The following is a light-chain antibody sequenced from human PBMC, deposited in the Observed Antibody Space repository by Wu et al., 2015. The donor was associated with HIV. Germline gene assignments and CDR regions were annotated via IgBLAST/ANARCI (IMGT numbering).Light chain of an antibody. J-gene: IGKJ1*01. Sequence: EIVLTQSPATLSLSPGERATLSCRASQSISSYLAWYQQKPGQAPRLLIYGASNRDTDIPDRFSGSGSGTDFSLIINRLEPEDFAVYYCHQYDNPPQTFGQGTKVEIK. CDR2: GAS. CDR3: HQYDNPPQT. CDR1: QSISSY. V-gene: IGKV3-20*01.